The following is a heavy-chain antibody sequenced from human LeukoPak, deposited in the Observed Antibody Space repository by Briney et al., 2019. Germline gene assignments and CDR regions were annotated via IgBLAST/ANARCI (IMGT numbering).Heavy chain of an antibody. J-gene: IGHJ6*04. D-gene: IGHD3-22*01. V-gene: IGHV3-48*01. CDR3: ARRDYLDV. CDR2: TSGSSNTI. Sequence: KPGRSLRLSCSASGFIFRSYSMNWVRQTPGKGLEWISYTSGSSNTIYYADSVKGRFTISRDNGKNTLYLQMNSLGAEDTAVYFCARRDYLDVWGKGTTVIVSS. CDR1: GFIFRSYS.